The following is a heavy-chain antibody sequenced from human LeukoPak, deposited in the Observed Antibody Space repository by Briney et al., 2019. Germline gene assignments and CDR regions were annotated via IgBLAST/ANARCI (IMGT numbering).Heavy chain of an antibody. CDR2: INPKSGGT. CDR1: GYIFTDHY. CDR3: ARDVGTYLS. Sequence: ASVKVSCKASGYIFTDHYMHWVRQVPGQGHEWLGWINPKSGGTKYAQKFQGRVTMTSDTSISTVYMELSGLISDDSAVYYCARDVGTYLSWGQGTLVTVSA. D-gene: IGHD1-26*01. V-gene: IGHV1-2*02. J-gene: IGHJ1*01.